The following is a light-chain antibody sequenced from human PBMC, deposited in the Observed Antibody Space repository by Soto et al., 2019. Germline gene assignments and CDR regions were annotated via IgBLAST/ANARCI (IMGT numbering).Light chain of an antibody. V-gene: IGLV2-8*01. CDR2: EVS. Sequence: QSALTQPPSASGSPGQSVTISCTGTSSDVGAYSYVSWYQQHPGKVPKLMIYEVSKRPSGVPDRFSGSKSGNTASLTVSGLQAEDEADYYCSSYAGSNNFVVFGGGTKLTVL. J-gene: IGLJ2*01. CDR1: SSDVGAYSY. CDR3: SSYAGSNNFVV.